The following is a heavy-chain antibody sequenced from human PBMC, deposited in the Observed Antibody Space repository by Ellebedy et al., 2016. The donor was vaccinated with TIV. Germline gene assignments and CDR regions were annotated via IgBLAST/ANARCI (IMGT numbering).Heavy chain of an antibody. CDR3: ATAFCSSSSCNMNQYYYARDA. CDR1: GDSNSPAVYS. J-gene: IGHJ6*02. CDR2: IFYSGST. Sequence: SETLSLTXTVSGDSNSPAVYSLTWSRKLPAKGPAGIGYIFYSGSTYDNPSLKSRLTISVDTSRNQFSVKLSSVTAADTSVYYCATAFCSSSSCNMNQYYYARDAWGQGTTVTVSS. V-gene: IGHV4-31*03. D-gene: IGHD2-2*01.